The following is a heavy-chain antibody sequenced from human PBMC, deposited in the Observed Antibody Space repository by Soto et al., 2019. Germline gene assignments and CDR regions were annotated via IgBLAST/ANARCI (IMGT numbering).Heavy chain of an antibody. J-gene: IGHJ4*02. D-gene: IGHD3-16*02. CDR3: AKGKITFGGVIFGFDY. V-gene: IGHV3-23*01. CDR2: ISGSGGST. CDR1: GFTFSSYA. Sequence: GGSLRLSCAASGFTFSSYAMTWVRQAPGKGLEWVSAISGSGGSTYYADSVKGRFTISRDNSENTLYLQMNSLRAEDTAVYYCAKGKITFGGVIFGFDYWGQGTLVTVSS.